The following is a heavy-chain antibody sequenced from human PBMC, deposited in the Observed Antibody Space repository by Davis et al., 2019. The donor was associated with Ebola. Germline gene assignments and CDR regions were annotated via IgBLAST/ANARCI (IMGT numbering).Heavy chain of an antibody. Sequence: PSETLSLTCVVSGGSINSHHWWPWARQPPGKGLEWIGEINQRGGTNYNPSLRSRVTISVDKSKNQFSLRLTSVTAADTAVYFCARRPIWTGDSSFYYGMDVWGQGTTVTVSS. V-gene: IGHV4-4*02. CDR2: INQRGGT. CDR1: GGSINSHHW. J-gene: IGHJ6*02. D-gene: IGHD3/OR15-3a*01. CDR3: ARRPIWTGDSSFYYGMDV.